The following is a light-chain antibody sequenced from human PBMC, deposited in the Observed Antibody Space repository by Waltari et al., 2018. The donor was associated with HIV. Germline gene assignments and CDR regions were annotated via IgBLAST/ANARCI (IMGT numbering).Light chain of an antibody. Sequence: QSALTQPPYASGSPGPSVTTSCTGPSSDVGGYNYVSWYQQHPGNAPKLIIYAVTGRPSGVPDRFSGSKSGNTASLTVSGLQAEDEADYYCSSYAGSNKLVFGGGTKLTVV. CDR1: SSDVGGYNY. V-gene: IGLV2-8*01. CDR3: SSYAGSNKLV. CDR2: AVT. J-gene: IGLJ2*01.